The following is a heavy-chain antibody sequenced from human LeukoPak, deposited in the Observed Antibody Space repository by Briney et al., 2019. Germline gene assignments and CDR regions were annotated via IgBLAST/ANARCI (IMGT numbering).Heavy chain of an antibody. CDR2: IWYDGSNK. CDR1: GFTFSSYA. D-gene: IGHD3-22*01. J-gene: IGHJ3*02. V-gene: IGHV3-33*08. CDR3: ARDPVTMIVVVTEGLRSDAFDI. Sequence: PGGSLRLSCAASGFTFSSYAMHWVRQAPGKGLEWVAVIWYDGSNKYYADSVKGRFTISRDNSKNTLYLQMNSLRAEDTAVYYCARDPVTMIVVVTEGLRSDAFDIWGQGTMVTVSS.